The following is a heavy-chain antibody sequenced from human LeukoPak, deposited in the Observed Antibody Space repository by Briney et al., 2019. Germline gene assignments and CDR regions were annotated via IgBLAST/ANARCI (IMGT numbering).Heavy chain of an antibody. CDR2: IYYSGST. CDR1: GGSISSGDYY. CDR3: ARGHSFNPPNYYDSSGPLDY. V-gene: IGHV4-30-4*01. D-gene: IGHD3-22*01. J-gene: IGHJ4*02. Sequence: PSETLSLTCTVSGGSISSGDYYWSWIRQPPGKGLEWIGYIYYSGSTYYNPSLKSRVTISVDTSKNQFSLKLSSVTAADTAVYYCARGHSFNPPNYYDSSGPLDYWGQGTLVTVSS.